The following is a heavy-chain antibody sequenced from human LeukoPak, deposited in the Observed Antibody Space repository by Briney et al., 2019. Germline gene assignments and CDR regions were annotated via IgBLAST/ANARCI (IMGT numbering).Heavy chain of an antibody. CDR2: ISGTSGNT. J-gene: IGHJ4*02. D-gene: IGHD1-26*01. CDR1: GFTFSNYA. CDR3: ARDAGFADSGELLGLLGY. V-gene: IGHV3-23*01. Sequence: GGSLRLSCAASGFTFSNYAMSWVRQAPGKGLEWVSVISGTSGNTYYADSVKGRFTISRDNSKNTLYLQMNSLRAEDTAVYYCARDAGFADSGELLGLLGYWGQGTLVTVSS.